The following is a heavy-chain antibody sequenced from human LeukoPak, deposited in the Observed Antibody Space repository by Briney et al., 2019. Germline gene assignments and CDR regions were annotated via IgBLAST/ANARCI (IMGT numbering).Heavy chain of an antibody. CDR1: GGSISSGGYY. CDR2: IYYSGSI. V-gene: IGHV4-31*03. CDR3: ARAQLERGFDY. J-gene: IGHJ4*02. D-gene: IGHD2-2*01. Sequence: SETLSLTCTVSGGSISSGGYYWSWIRQHPGKGLEWIGYIYYSGSIYYNPSLKSRVTISVDTSKNQFSLKLSSVTAADTAVYYCARAQLERGFDYWGQGTLVTVSS.